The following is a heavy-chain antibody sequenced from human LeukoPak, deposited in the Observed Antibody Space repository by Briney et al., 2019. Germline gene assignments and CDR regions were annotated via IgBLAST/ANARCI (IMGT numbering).Heavy chain of an antibody. Sequence: SETLSLTCTVSGGSISSYYWSWIRQPPGKGLEWIGYIYYSGSTNHNPSLKSRVTISVDTSKNQFSLKLSSVTAADTAVYYCARDRAAGSYYYYMDVWGKGTTVTVSS. CDR2: IYYSGST. J-gene: IGHJ6*03. CDR3: ARDRAAGSYYYYMDV. CDR1: GGSISSYY. D-gene: IGHD6-13*01. V-gene: IGHV4-59*01.